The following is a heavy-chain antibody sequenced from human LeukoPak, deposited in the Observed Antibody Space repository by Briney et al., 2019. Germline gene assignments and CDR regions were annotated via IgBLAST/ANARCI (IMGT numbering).Heavy chain of an antibody. J-gene: IGHJ4*02. CDR2: ISAYNGNT. CDR1: GYTFTSYG. CDR3: ARARDLANYYDSSGYYDY. Sequence: ASVKLSCKASGYTFTSYGISWVRQAPGQGLEWMGWISAYNGNTNYAQKFQGRVTITTDESTSTAYMELSSLRSEDTAVYYCARARDLANYYDSSGYYDYWGQGTLVTVSS. D-gene: IGHD3-22*01. V-gene: IGHV1-18*01.